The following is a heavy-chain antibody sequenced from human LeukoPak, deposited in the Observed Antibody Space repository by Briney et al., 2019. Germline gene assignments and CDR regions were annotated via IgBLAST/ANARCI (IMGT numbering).Heavy chain of an antibody. CDR1: GFTFSSYA. D-gene: IGHD5-18*01. CDR3: ARVRKGGYSYGSDY. V-gene: IGHV4-34*01. J-gene: IGHJ4*02. CDR2: INHSGST. Sequence: GSLRLSCAASGFTFSSYAMSWIRQPPGKGLEWIGEINHSGSTNYNPSLKSRVTISVDTSKNQFSLKLSSVTAADTAVYYCARVRKGGYSYGSDYWGQGTLVTVSS.